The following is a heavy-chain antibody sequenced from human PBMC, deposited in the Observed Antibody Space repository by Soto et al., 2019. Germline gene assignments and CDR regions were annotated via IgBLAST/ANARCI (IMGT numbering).Heavy chain of an antibody. V-gene: IGHV5-51*01. D-gene: IGHD2-8*02. CDR3: ARTYCTSSGCDKWFDP. J-gene: IGHJ5*02. CDR1: GYTFTTFW. Sequence: PGESLKISCEVSGYTFTTFWIGWVRQMPGKGLEWMGIIDPEDSDTRYSPSFQGQVTMSVDKSISAAYLQWSSLKASDTTMYYCARTYCTSSGCDKWFDPWGQGTLVTVSS. CDR2: IDPEDSDT.